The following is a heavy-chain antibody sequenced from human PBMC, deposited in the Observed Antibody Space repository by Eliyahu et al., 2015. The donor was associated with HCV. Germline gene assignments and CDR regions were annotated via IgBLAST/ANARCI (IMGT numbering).Heavy chain of an antibody. V-gene: IGHV4-31*03. D-gene: IGHD6-13*01. CDR3: ARAAVGIAAAGSWFDP. Sequence: PSQTLSLTCTVSGGSISSGGYYWSWIRQHPGKGLEWIGYIYYSGSTYYNPSLKSRVTISVDTSKNQFSLKLSSVTAADTAVYYCARAAVGIAAAGSWFDPWGQGTLVTVSS. CDR2: IYYSGST. J-gene: IGHJ5*02. CDR1: GGSISSGGYY.